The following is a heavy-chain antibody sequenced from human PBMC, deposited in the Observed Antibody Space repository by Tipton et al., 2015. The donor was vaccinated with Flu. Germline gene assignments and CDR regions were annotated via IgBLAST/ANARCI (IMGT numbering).Heavy chain of an antibody. Sequence: TLSLTCTVSGGYIININWWSWVRQPPGKGLEWIGEIHHSGRTNYKPSLKSRLSISVDKSKNQFSLKLSSVTAADSAVYYCATRSLTFGQFDSWGQGTLVTVSS. CDR1: GGYIININW. CDR3: ATRSLTFGQFDS. V-gene: IGHV4-4*02. J-gene: IGHJ4*02. D-gene: IGHD3/OR15-3a*01. CDR2: IHHSGRT.